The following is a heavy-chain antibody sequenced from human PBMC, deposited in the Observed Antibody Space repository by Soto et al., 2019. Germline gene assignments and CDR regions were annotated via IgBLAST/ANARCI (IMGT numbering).Heavy chain of an antibody. CDR3: ARDGIAATGT. CDR2: IHHSGST. CDR1: GGSISSSNW. Sequence: QVQLQESGPGLVKPSGTLALTCAVSGGSISSSNWWSWVRQPPGKGLEWIGEIHHSGSTNYNPSLNSRVTISVDKSQTQFSLKMSSVTAADTAVYYCARDGIAATGTWGQGTLVTVSS. V-gene: IGHV4-4*02. J-gene: IGHJ4*02. D-gene: IGHD6-13*01.